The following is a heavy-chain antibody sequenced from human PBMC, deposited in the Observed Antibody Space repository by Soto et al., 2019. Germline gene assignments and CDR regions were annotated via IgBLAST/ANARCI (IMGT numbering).Heavy chain of an antibody. Sequence: GXSVKVSCKVSGYALTALSMHWVRLAPGKGLEWMGSFYPEYGGTIYEQKFQGRVTMTEDTSTDTAYMELSSLRFEDTAVYYCTTANLNYAMDVWGQGIKVTVYS. CDR2: FYPEYGGT. CDR1: GYALTALS. J-gene: IGHJ6*02. V-gene: IGHV1-24*01. CDR3: TTANLNYAMDV.